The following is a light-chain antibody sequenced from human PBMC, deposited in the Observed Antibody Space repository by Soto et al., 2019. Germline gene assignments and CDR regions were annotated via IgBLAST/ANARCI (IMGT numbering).Light chain of an antibody. CDR1: QSINSW. Sequence: DIQMTQSPYTLSASIGDRVSISCRASQSINSWLAWYQQKPGKAPTLLIYKASTLETGVPSRFSGSGSGTEFTLTIRSLQPDDFAPYYCQQYNSYSRTFGQGTKVAIK. CDR2: KAS. J-gene: IGKJ1*01. V-gene: IGKV1-5*03. CDR3: QQYNSYSRT.